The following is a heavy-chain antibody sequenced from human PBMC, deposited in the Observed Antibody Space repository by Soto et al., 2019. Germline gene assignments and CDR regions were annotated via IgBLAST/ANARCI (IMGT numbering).Heavy chain of an antibody. CDR2: IIPLYGTV. CDR3: ARVRERRGVSPSHWGL. D-gene: IGHD3-10*01. V-gene: IGHV1-69*06. Sequence: QDHLAQSGAEVKKPGSSVTVSCKASGGTFNSYGISWVRQAPGQGLDWMGVIIPLYGTVNYAQKFQGRVSSTADNATSTADMDLSSRRADDTAVEYCARVRERRGVSPSHWGLWGQGTLVTVS. CDR1: GGTFNSYG. J-gene: IGHJ4*02.